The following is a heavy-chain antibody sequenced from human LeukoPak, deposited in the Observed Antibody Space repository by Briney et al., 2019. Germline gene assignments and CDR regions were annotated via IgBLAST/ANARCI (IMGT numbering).Heavy chain of an antibody. D-gene: IGHD3-22*01. V-gene: IGHV1-18*01. CDR1: GYTFTSYG. J-gene: IGHJ4*02. Sequence: ASVKVSCKASGYTFTSYGISWVRQAPGQGLEWMGWISAYNGNTNYAQKLQGRVTMTTDTSTSTAYMEPRSLRSDDTAVYYCARHDSSGYYGVDFDYWGQGTLVTVSS. CDR3: ARHDSSGYYGVDFDY. CDR2: ISAYNGNT.